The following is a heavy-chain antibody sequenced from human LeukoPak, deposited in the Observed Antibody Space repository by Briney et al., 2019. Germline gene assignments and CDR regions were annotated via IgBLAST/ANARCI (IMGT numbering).Heavy chain of an antibody. V-gene: IGHV4-4*07. D-gene: IGHD5-12*01. J-gene: IGHJ4*02. CDR3: ATSLYGDYEADY. CDR1: GGSISGYS. CDR2: FYTTGST. Sequence: SETLSLTCTVSGGSISGYSWSWIRQPAGKGLEWIGRFYTTGSTNYNPSLRSRVTISDDTSKNQVFLWLTSVTAADTAVYYCATSLYGDYEADYWGPGILVTVSS.